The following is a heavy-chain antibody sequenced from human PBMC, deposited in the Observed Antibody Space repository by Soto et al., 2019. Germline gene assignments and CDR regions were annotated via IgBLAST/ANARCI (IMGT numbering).Heavy chain of an antibody. V-gene: IGHV4-59*01. CDR3: ARATAVAGTGSWFDP. J-gene: IGHJ5*02. D-gene: IGHD6-19*01. CDR1: GGSISSYY. CDR2: IYYSGST. Sequence: SETLSLTCTVSGGSISSYYWSWIRQPPGKGLEWIGYIYYSGSTNYNPSLKSRVTISVDTSKNQFSLKLSSVTAADTAVYYCARATAVAGTGSWFDPWGQGTLVTVSS.